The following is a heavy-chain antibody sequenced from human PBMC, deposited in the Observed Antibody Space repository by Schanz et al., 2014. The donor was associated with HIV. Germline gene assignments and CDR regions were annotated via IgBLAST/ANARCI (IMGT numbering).Heavy chain of an antibody. CDR2: ISSDGSEE. CDR3: AKGASPYHDSSGFYPDY. V-gene: IGHV3-30*18. D-gene: IGHD3-22*01. J-gene: IGHJ4*02. CDR1: GFTFSSFG. Sequence: VQLVESGGGVVQPGRSLRLSCAASGFTFSSFGMHWVRQAPGKGLEWVAVISSDGSEEYFADSVKGRFTISRDNSKNTLYLQMNSLRTEDTALYYCAKGASPYHDSSGFYPDYWSQGTLVTVSS.